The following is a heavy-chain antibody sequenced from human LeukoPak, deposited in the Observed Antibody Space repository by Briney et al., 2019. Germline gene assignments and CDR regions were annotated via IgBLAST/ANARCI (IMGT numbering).Heavy chain of an antibody. CDR3: ASGTLRFVDY. J-gene: IGHJ4*02. CDR2: INHSGST. CDR1: GGSISSSSYY. Sequence: PSETLSLTCTVSGGSISSSSYYWSWIRQPPGKGLEWIGEINHSGSTNYNPSLKSRVTISVDTSKNQFSLKLSSVTAADTAVYYCASGTLRFVDYWGQGTLVTVSS. V-gene: IGHV4-39*07. D-gene: IGHD4-17*01.